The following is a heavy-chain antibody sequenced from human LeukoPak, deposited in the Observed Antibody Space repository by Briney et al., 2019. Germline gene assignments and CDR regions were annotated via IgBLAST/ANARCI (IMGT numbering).Heavy chain of an antibody. Sequence: KAGGSLRLSCAASGFTFSGSAIHWVRQAPGKGLEWVGRIKSKTDGGTTDYAAPVKGRFTISRDDSKNTLYLQMNSLKTEDTAVYYCTTDAGYSSRWYNYWGQGTLVTVSS. D-gene: IGHD6-13*01. CDR3: TTDAGYSSRWYNY. CDR1: GFTFSGSA. J-gene: IGHJ4*02. V-gene: IGHV3-15*01. CDR2: IKSKTDGGTT.